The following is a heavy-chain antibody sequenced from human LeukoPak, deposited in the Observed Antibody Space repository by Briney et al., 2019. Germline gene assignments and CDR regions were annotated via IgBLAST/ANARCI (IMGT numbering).Heavy chain of an antibody. CDR2: IYYSGST. J-gene: IGHJ5*02. CDR3: ARGSGVVPAAMSRYSGYDFKSRYNWFDP. D-gene: IGHD2-2*01. CDR1: GGSISSYY. Sequence: SETLSLTCTVSGGSISSYYWSWIRQPPGKGLEWIGYIYYSGSTNYNPSLKSRVTISVDTSKNQFSLKLSSVTAADTAVYYCARGSGVVPAAMSRYSGYDFKSRYNWFDPWGQGTLVTASS. V-gene: IGHV4-59*01.